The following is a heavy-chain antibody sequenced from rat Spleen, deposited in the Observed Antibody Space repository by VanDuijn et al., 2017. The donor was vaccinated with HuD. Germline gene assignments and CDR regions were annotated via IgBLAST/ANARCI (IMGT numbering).Heavy chain of an antibody. V-gene: IGHV5-31*01. CDR3: VRRHYGYTDYFDY. D-gene: IGHD1-9*01. CDR2: ISNAGDT. Sequence: EVQLVESGGGRVQPGRSLKLSCVASGITFNNYWMTWIRQAPGKGLEWVASISNAGDTYYPDSVKGRFSISRDDAKSTLSLQMDSLRSEDTATYYCVRRHYGYTDYFDYWGQGVMVTVSS. J-gene: IGHJ2*01. CDR1: GITFNNYW.